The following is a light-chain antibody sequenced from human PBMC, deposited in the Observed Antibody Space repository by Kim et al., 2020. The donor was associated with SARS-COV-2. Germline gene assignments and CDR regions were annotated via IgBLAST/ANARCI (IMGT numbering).Light chain of an antibody. V-gene: IGKV3-20*01. CDR2: GAS. CDR3: QQYATSPLT. Sequence: APGESATLACRAIQRVSSACLAWYQQKPGQAPRILIYGASNRATGIPERFSGSGSGTDFTLTISRLEPEDFAVYSCQQYATSPLTFGGGTKVDIK. J-gene: IGKJ4*01. CDR1: QRVSSAC.